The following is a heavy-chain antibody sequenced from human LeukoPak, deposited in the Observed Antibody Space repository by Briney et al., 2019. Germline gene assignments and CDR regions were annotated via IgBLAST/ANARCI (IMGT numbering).Heavy chain of an antibody. D-gene: IGHD4-23*01. J-gene: IGHJ4*02. V-gene: IGHV1-3*01. CDR1: GYTFTSYA. Sequence: ASVKVSCKASGYTFTSYAIHWVRQAPGQRLEWMGWISAGNGNTKYSQNFQGRVTFISNTSATTAFMELSSLRAEDTAVYYCARASTTVVTNPNFDYWGQGTLVTVSS. CDR2: ISAGNGNT. CDR3: ARASTTVVTNPNFDY.